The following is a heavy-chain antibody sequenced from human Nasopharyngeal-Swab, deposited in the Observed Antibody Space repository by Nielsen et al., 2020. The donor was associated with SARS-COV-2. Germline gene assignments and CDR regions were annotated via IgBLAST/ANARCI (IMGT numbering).Heavy chain of an antibody. J-gene: IGHJ5*02. CDR3: ARGGDPREVVAATDCFDP. Sequence: WVQQAPGQGLERMGIINPGGGSARYSQNFQGRVTMTRDTSTNTVYMELYSLTSEDTAVYYCARGGDPREVVAATDCFDPWGQGTLVTVSS. CDR2: INPGGGSA. D-gene: IGHD2-15*01. V-gene: IGHV1-46*01.